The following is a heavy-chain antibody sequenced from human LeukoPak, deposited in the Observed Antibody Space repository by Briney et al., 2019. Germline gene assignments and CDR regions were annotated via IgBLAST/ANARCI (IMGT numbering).Heavy chain of an antibody. CDR3: AKDRSSSTSCSNY. Sequence: GGSLRLSCAASGFNFSNYAMTWVRQAPGKGLEWVSAVTGSTSNTFYAGSVKGRFTISRDNSKNMLYLEMNSLRVEDTAIYYCAKDRSSSTSCSNYWGRGTLVTVSS. D-gene: IGHD2-2*01. J-gene: IGHJ4*02. CDR2: VTGSTSNT. CDR1: GFNFSNYA. V-gene: IGHV3-23*01.